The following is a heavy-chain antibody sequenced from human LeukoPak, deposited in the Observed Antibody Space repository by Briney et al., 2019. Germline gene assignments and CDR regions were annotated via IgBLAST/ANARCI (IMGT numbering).Heavy chain of an antibody. V-gene: IGHV4-59*01. CDR2: IYYSGST. D-gene: IGHD1-26*01. Sequence: SETLSLTCTVSGGSISSYYWSWIRQPPGKGLEWIGYIYYSGSTNYNPSLKSRVTISVDTSKNQFSLKLSSATAADTAVYYCARGLTGSYSINWGQGTLVTVSS. CDR3: ARGLTGSYSIN. CDR1: GGSISSYY. J-gene: IGHJ4*02.